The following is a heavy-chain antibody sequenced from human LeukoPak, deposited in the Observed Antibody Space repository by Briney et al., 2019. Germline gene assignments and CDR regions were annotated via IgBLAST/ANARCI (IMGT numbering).Heavy chain of an antibody. CDR1: GYTFTGYY. V-gene: IGHV1-2*02. Sequence: GASVKVSCKASGYTFTGYYMHWVRQAPGQGLEWMGWINPNSGGTNYAQKFQGRVTMTRDTSISTAYMELSRLRSDDTAVYYCARDQGFRSTSCFASWGQGTLVTVSS. J-gene: IGHJ4*02. D-gene: IGHD2-2*01. CDR2: INPNSGGT. CDR3: ARDQGFRSTSCFAS.